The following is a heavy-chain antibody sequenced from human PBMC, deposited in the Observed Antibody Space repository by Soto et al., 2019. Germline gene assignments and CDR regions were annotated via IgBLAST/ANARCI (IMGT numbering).Heavy chain of an antibody. J-gene: IGHJ6*02. CDR3: ARDPPATRHGMDV. Sequence: GGSLRLSCAASGFTVSSNYMSWVRQAPGKGLEWVSVIYSGGSTYYADSVRGRFTISRANSKNTLYLQMKSLRAEDTAVYYCARDPPATRHGMDVWGQGTTVTVSS. CDR1: GFTVSSNY. V-gene: IGHV3-53*01. CDR2: IYSGGST.